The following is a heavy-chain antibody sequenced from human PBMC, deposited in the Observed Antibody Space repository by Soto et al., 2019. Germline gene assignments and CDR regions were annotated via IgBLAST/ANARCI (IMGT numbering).Heavy chain of an antibody. J-gene: IGHJ4*02. V-gene: IGHV1-18*01. CDR1: GYTFTSYG. D-gene: IGHD3-3*01. CDR3: ARDARYYDFWSGYSTPFDY. CDR2: ISAYNGNT. Sequence: ASVKVSCKASGYTFTSYGISWVRQAPGQGLEWMGWISAYNGNTNYAQKLQGRVTMTTDTSTSTAYMELRSLRSDDTAMYYCARDARYYDFWSGYSTPFDYWGQGTLVTVSS.